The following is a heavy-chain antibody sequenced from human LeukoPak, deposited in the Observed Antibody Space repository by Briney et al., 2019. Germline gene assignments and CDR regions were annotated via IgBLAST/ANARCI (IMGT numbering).Heavy chain of an antibody. V-gene: IGHV3-21*01. CDR1: GFTFSSYS. CDR2: ISSSSSYI. J-gene: IGHJ4*02. D-gene: IGHD5-18*01. Sequence: GGSLRLSCTASGFTFSSYSMNWVRQAPGKGLEWVSSISSSSSYIYYADSVKGRFTISRDNAKNSLYLQMNGLRAEDTAVYYCARVLVDTAMEHFDYWGQGTLVTVSS. CDR3: ARVLVDTAMEHFDY.